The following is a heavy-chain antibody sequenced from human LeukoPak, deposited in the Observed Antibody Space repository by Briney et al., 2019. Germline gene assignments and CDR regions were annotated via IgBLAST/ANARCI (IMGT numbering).Heavy chain of an antibody. CDR1: GGSFSSYA. D-gene: IGHD2-21*02. Sequence: SVKVSCKASGGSFSSYAISWVRQATGQGLEWMGGIIPIFGTANYAQKFQGRVTITTDESTSTAYMELSSLRSEDTAVYYCARSNLAYCGGDCYSYYFDYWGQGTLVTVSS. CDR2: IIPIFGTA. V-gene: IGHV1-69*05. CDR3: ARSNLAYCGGDCYSYYFDY. J-gene: IGHJ4*02.